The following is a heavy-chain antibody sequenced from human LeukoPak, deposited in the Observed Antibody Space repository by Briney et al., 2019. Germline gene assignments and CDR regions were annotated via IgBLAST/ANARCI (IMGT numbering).Heavy chain of an antibody. CDR1: GFTFSSYW. Sequence: GGALRLSCAASGFTFSSYWMGWVRQAPGKGLGWVANIKQDGSEKYYGDSVKGRFTISRDNAKNSLYLQMSSLRAEDTAVYYCARDSRRYYYDSSGYPGDFGYWGQGTLVTVSS. D-gene: IGHD3-22*01. CDR3: ARDSRRYYYDSSGYPGDFGY. J-gene: IGHJ4*02. V-gene: IGHV3-7*01. CDR2: IKQDGSEK.